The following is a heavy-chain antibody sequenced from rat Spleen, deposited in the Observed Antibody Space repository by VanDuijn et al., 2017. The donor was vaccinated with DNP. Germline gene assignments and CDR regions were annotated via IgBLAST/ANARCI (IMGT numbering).Heavy chain of an antibody. CDR2: ITTGGGHT. D-gene: IGHD1-1*01. J-gene: IGHJ2*01. V-gene: IGHV5-25*01. CDR3: EKDDYSVTFGY. Sequence: EVKLVESGGGLVQPGKSLKLSCAASGFTFSDYNMAWVRQAPKRGLEWVASITTGGGHTYYRDSVKGRFTISRDNAKSTLYLQMNSLRSEDTATYYCEKDDYSVTFGYWGQGVMVTVSS. CDR1: GFTFSDYN.